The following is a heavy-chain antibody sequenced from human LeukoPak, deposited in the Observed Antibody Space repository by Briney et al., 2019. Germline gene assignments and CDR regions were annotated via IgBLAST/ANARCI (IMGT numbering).Heavy chain of an antibody. V-gene: IGHV3-49*04. CDR2: IRSKAYGGTT. D-gene: IGHD3-10*01. J-gene: IGHJ4*02. CDR1: GFTFGDYA. Sequence: GGSLRLSCTASGFTFGDYAMSWVRQAPGKGLEWVGFIRSKAYGGTTEYAASVKGRFTISRDDSKSIAYLQMNSLKTEDTAVYYCTRGGLWFGEPLYYFDYWGQGTLVTVSS. CDR3: TRGGLWFGEPLYYFDY.